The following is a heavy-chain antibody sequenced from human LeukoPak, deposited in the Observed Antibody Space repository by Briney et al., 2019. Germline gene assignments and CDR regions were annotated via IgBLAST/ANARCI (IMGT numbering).Heavy chain of an antibody. D-gene: IGHD6-19*01. Sequence: GGSLRLSCAAAGFTFSSYAMSWVRQAPGKGLEWVSIIYSGGSTYYADSVKGRFTISRDNSKNTLYLQMNSLRVEDTAVYYCANSAGYSSGFDYWGQGTLVTVSS. CDR2: IYSGGST. V-gene: IGHV3-23*03. J-gene: IGHJ4*02. CDR3: ANSAGYSSGFDY. CDR1: GFTFSSYA.